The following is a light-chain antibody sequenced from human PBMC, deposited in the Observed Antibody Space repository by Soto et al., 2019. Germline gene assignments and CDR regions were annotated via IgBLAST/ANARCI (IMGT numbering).Light chain of an antibody. CDR2: GAS. Sequence: EIVLTQSPGTLSLSPGERATLSCRASQNLSAGYLAWYQQKPGQAPRLLIYGASSRATGIPDRFSGSGSGTDFTLTITRLEPEDFAVYYCQQYGSLPAAFGPGTKVDIK. CDR1: QNLSAGY. V-gene: IGKV3-20*01. CDR3: QQYGSLPAA. J-gene: IGKJ3*01.